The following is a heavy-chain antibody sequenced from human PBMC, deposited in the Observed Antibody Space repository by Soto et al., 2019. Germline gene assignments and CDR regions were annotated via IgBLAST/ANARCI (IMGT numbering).Heavy chain of an antibody. CDR1: GFTFSSYA. D-gene: IGHD2-8*01. Sequence: PEGSLRPSCAASGFTFSSYAMHWVRQAPGKGLEWVAVISYDGSNKYYADSVKGRFTISRDNSKNTLYLQMNSLRAEDTAVYYCARDWIGVLMVYAYYYGMDVWGQGTTVTVSS. CDR3: ARDWIGVLMVYAYYYGMDV. CDR2: ISYDGSNK. V-gene: IGHV3-30-3*01. J-gene: IGHJ6*02.